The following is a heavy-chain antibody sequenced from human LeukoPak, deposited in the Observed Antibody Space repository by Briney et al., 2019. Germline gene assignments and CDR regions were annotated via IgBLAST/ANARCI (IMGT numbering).Heavy chain of an antibody. CDR2: ISSSSSTI. CDR3: AKDITLTAAYFDY. V-gene: IGHV3-48*04. J-gene: IGHJ4*02. Sequence: PGGSLRLSCAASGFTFSSYSMNWVRQAPGKGLEWVSYISSSSSTIYYADSVKGRFTISRDNAKNSLYLQMNSLRAEDTALYYCAKDITLTAAYFDYWGQGTLVTVSS. D-gene: IGHD1-14*01. CDR1: GFTFSSYS.